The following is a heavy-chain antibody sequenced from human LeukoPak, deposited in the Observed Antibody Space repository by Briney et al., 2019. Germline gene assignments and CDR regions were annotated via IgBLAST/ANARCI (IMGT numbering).Heavy chain of an antibody. CDR3: AGERGEEYSSGWYKTNFFYN. Sequence: SETLSLTCTVSGDSFTSVTDYWAWIRQPPGKGLEWIASGDYSGGTYYNPSLESRVAISADMSKKQISLKLASVTGADTAVYYCAGERGEEYSSGWYKTNFFYNWGQGIRVTVSS. CDR1: GDSFTSVTDY. J-gene: IGHJ4*02. D-gene: IGHD6-19*01. V-gene: IGHV4-39*07. CDR2: GDYSGGT.